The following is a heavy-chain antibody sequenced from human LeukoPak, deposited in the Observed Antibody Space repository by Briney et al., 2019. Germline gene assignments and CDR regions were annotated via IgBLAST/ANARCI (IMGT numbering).Heavy chain of an antibody. CDR2: IHSDGSST. Sequence: GGSLRLSCAASGFTFSSYAMSWVHQAPGKGLEWVSRIHSDGSSTSYANSVKGRFTISRDNAKNTLYLQMNSLRAEDTAVYYCARKALDYYDSSGYLDYWGQGTLVTVSS. J-gene: IGHJ4*02. D-gene: IGHD3-22*01. CDR3: ARKALDYYDSSGYLDY. CDR1: GFTFSSYA. V-gene: IGHV3-74*01.